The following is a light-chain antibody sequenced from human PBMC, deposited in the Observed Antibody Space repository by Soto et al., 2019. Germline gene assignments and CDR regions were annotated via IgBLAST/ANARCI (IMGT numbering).Light chain of an antibody. J-gene: IGLJ3*02. Sequence: QSALTQPPSVSGAPGQRVTISCTGSSSNIGAGYDVHWYQQLPGTAPNLLIYGNSNRPSGVPDRFSGSKSGTSASLAITGLQAEDEADYYCQSYDSSLSGGVFGGGTKLTVL. CDR3: QSYDSSLSGGV. CDR1: SSNIGAGYD. CDR2: GNS. V-gene: IGLV1-40*01.